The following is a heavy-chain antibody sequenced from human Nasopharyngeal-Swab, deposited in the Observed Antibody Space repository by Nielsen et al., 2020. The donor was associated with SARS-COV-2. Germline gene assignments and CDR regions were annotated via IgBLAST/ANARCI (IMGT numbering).Heavy chain of an antibody. D-gene: IGHD6-19*01. Sequence: GESLKISCAASGFTFDDYAMHWVRQAPGKGLEWVSLISGSGGSTYYADSVKGRFTISRDNSKNTLYLQMNSLRAEDTAVYYCAKGNIAVAVRAYFDYWGQGTLVTVSS. V-gene: IGHV3-23*01. CDR1: GFTFDDYA. J-gene: IGHJ4*02. CDR2: ISGSGGST. CDR3: AKGNIAVAVRAYFDY.